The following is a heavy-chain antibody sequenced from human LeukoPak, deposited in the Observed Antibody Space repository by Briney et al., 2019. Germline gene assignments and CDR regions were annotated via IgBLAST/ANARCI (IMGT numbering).Heavy chain of an antibody. D-gene: IGHD2-2*01. CDR1: GGSISTYY. V-gene: IGHV4-4*09. J-gene: IGHJ5*02. Sequence: SETLSLTCTVSGGSISTYYWSWIRRPPGKGLEWIAYIHASGPTNYNPSLKSRITISVDTSKNQFSLKLSSVTAADTAIYYCARAPISCRSTSCFWDPWGQGTLVTVSS. CDR3: ARAPISCRSTSCFWDP. CDR2: IHASGPT.